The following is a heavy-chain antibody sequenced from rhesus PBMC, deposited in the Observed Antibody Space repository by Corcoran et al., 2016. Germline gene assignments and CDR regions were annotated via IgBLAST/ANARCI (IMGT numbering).Heavy chain of an antibody. CDR2: ISYSGST. CDR3: ARDLGLIAAAVDY. CDR1: GGSISSSYYY. D-gene: IGHD6-25*01. J-gene: IGHJ4*01. Sequence: QVQLQESGPGLVKPSETLSLTCAVSGGSISSSYYYWSWIRQAPGKGLEWIGDISYSGSTSYHPSRKSRVTISRDTSKNQFSLKLSSVTAADTAVYYCARDLGLIAAAVDYWGQGVLVTVSS. V-gene: IGHV4-122*02.